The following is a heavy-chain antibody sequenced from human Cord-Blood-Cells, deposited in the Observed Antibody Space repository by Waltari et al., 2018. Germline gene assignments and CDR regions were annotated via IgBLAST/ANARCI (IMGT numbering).Heavy chain of an antibody. CDR2: IYHSGST. V-gene: IGHV4-38-2*02. J-gene: IGHJ3*02. D-gene: IGHD2-2*01. CDR1: GYSISSGYY. CDR3: ARDEYCSSTSCYHDAFDI. Sequence: QVQLQESGPGLVKPSETLSLTCTVSGYSISSGYYWGWIRQPPGKGLEGIGSIYHSGSTYYNPSLKSRVTISVDTSKNQFSLKLSSVTAADTAVYYCARDEYCSSTSCYHDAFDIWGQGTMVTVSS.